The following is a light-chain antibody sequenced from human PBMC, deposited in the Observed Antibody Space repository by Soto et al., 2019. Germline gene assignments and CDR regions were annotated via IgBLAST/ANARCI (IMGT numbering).Light chain of an antibody. V-gene: IGKV1-9*01. CDR1: QGISSY. CDR2: AAS. Sequence: DIQLTQSPSFLSASVGDRVTITCRASQGISSYLAWYQQKPGKAPKLLIYAASTLQSGVPSRFSGSGSGTEFTLTISSLQPEDFATYYGQQVNSYPLTFGPGTKVDIK. J-gene: IGKJ3*01. CDR3: QQVNSYPLT.